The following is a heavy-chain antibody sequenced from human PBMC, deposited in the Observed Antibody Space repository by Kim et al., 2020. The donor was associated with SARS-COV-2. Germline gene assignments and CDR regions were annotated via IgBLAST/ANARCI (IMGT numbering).Heavy chain of an antibody. CDR1: GFTISRNY. J-gene: IGHJ6*02. D-gene: IGHD4-4*01. Sequence: WGSLRLSCAASGFTISRNYMNWVRQAPGEGLEWVSVIYSGGSTLYADSVKGRFTVSRDISKSTVYLQMNSLSADDTAVYYCARSGAYSYYGMDVWGQGTTVTVSS. CDR3: ARSGAYSYYGMDV. V-gene: IGHV3-53*01. CDR2: IYSGGST.